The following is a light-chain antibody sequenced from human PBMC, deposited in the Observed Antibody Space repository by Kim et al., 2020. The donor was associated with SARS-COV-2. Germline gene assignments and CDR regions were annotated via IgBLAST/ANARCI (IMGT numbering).Light chain of an antibody. CDR3: QHYRSWPPRLT. V-gene: IGKV3D-15*01. CDR2: GAS. J-gene: IGKJ4*01. CDR1: QSVSTN. Sequence: EIVMTQYPATLSVSPGERATLSCRASQSVSTNVGWYQQKSGQAPRLLIYGASTRAADIPARFSGSGSGTEFTLSISTVQSEDFAVYYWQHYRSWPPRLTFGGGTKVDIK.